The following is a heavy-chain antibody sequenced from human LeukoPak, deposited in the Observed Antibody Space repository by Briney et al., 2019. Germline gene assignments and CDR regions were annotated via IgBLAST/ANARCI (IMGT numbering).Heavy chain of an antibody. CDR1: GGSISSYY. CDR3: ARSYCSSTSCQNWFDP. J-gene: IGHJ5*02. D-gene: IGHD2-2*01. CDR2: IHTSGST. Sequence: PSETLSLTCTVSGGSISSYYWSWIRQPPEKGLEWIGHIHTSGSTNHNPSLKSRVTISVDTSKNQFSLKLSSVTAADTAVYYCARSYCSSTSCQNWFDPWGQGTLVTVSS. V-gene: IGHV4-4*09.